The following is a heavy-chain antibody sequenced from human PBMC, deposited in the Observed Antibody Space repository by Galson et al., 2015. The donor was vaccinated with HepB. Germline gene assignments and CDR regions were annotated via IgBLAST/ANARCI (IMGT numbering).Heavy chain of an antibody. J-gene: IGHJ4*02. D-gene: IGHD6-25*01. CDR2: TYYRSKWYN. V-gene: IGHV6-1*01. CDR3: ARAGAGYSSAWPFDY. CDR1: GDSVSSYSAA. Sequence: CAISGDSVSSYSAAWNWIRQSPSRGLEWLGRTYYRSKWYNHYAASVKSRITINPGTSKNQFSLQLNSVTPEDTAVYYCARAGAGYSSAWPFDYWDQGSLVTVSS.